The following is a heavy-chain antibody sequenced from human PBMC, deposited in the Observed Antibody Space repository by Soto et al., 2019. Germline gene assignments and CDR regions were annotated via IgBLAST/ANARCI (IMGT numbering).Heavy chain of an antibody. CDR3: AKGVQYYDILTGAFDI. CDR1: GFTFDDYA. Sequence: GGSLRLSCAASGFTFDDYAMHWVRQAPGKGLEWVSGISWNSGSIGYADAVKGRFTISRDNAKNSLYLQMNSLRAEDTALYYCAKGVQYYDILTGAFDIWGQGTMVTVSS. V-gene: IGHV3-9*01. J-gene: IGHJ3*02. CDR2: ISWNSGSI. D-gene: IGHD3-9*01.